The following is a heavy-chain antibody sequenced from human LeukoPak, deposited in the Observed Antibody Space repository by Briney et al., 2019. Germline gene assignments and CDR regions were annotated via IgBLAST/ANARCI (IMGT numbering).Heavy chain of an antibody. Sequence: GGSLRLSCAASGFTYSNAWMSWVRQAPGKGREGVGRIKSKTDGGTTDYAAPVKGRFTISRDDSKNTLYLQMNSLKTEDTAVYYCTTDPRYSSSRPNAFDIWGQGTMVTVSS. CDR2: IKSKTDGGTT. CDR1: GFTYSNAW. J-gene: IGHJ3*02. D-gene: IGHD6-13*01. CDR3: TTDPRYSSSRPNAFDI. V-gene: IGHV3-15*01.